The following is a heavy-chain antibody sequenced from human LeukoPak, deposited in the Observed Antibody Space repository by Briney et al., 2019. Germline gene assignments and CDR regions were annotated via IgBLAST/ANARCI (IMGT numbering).Heavy chain of an antibody. CDR2: ISSSSSYI. CDR3: ARSSSGWYYFDY. V-gene: IGHV3-21*01. Sequence: PGGSLRLSCAASGFTFSSYSMNWVRQAPGKGLEWVSSISSSSSYIYYADSVKGRFTISRDNAKNSLYLQMNSLRAEDTAVYYCARSSSGWYYFDYWSEGTLVTVSS. J-gene: IGHJ4*02. CDR1: GFTFSSYS. D-gene: IGHD6-19*01.